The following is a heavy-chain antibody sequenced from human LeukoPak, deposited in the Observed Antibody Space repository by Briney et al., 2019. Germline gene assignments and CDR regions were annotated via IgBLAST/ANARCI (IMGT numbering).Heavy chain of an antibody. J-gene: IGHJ4*02. D-gene: IGHD2-2*02. CDR3: AKETTFAGGYTPDY. Sequence: GGSLRLSCAASGFTFSNSAMTWVRQAPGKGLEWVAAISISGSTYYADSVKGRFTISRDDSKKTLYLQLNSLRDEDTAVYFCAKETTFAGGYTPDYWGQGTLVIVSS. V-gene: IGHV3-23*01. CDR1: GFTFSNSA. CDR2: ISISGST.